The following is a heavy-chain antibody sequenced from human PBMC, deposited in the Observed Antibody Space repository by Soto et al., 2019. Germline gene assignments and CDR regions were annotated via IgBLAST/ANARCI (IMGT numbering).Heavy chain of an antibody. V-gene: IGHV3-74*01. CDR2: IDSVGTTT. Sequence: GGSLRLSCAASGFTFSSYWMHWVRQAPGKGPVWVSYIDSVGTTTIYADSVRGRFTISRDNARNTLFLQMNSLRAEDTALYYCARGVEAYSSSWRAFDIWGQGTMVTVSS. CDR1: GFTFSSYW. J-gene: IGHJ3*02. CDR3: ARGVEAYSSSWRAFDI. D-gene: IGHD6-13*01.